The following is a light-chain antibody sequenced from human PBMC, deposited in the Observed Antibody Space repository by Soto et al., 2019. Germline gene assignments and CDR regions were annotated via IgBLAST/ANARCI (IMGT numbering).Light chain of an antibody. V-gene: IGKV3-11*01. CDR2: ETS. Sequence: EIVLTQSPATLSLSAGERVTLSCRSSQSVDTMVAWYQQQVGRTPRLLIYETSSRATGVPARFSGSGSGTDLTLTISRLEPEDFAIYFCQVRSDWTPFTYTFGQGTKLEVK. J-gene: IGKJ2*01. CDR3: QVRSDWTPFTYT. CDR1: QSVDTM.